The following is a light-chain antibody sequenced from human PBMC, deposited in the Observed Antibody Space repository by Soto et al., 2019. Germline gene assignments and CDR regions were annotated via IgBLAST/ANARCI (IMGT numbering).Light chain of an antibody. CDR2: DGS. Sequence: QSALTQPASVSGSPGQSITISCTGTRSDIGGYNYVSWYQQLPGKVPKLIIYDGSNRPSGVSDRFSGSKSGNAASLTISGLQAEDEADYYCSSYTSTSTLYVFGTGTKLTVL. CDR1: RSDIGGYNY. J-gene: IGLJ1*01. CDR3: SSYTSTSTLYV. V-gene: IGLV2-14*03.